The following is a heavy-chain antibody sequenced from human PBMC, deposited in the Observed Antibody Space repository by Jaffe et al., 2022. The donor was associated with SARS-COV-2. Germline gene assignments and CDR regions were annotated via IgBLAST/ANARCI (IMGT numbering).Heavy chain of an antibody. CDR1: GFTFSSYA. V-gene: IGHV3-23*01. CDR3: ARSRAVAANPAYYFDY. CDR2: ISGSGGST. J-gene: IGHJ4*02. D-gene: IGHD2-15*01. Sequence: EVQLLESGGGLVQPGGSLRLSCAASGFTFSSYAMSWVRQAPGKGLEWVSAISGSGGSTYYADSVKGRFTISRDNSKNTLYLQMNSLRAEDTAVYYCARSRAVAANPAYYFDYWGQGTLVTVSS.